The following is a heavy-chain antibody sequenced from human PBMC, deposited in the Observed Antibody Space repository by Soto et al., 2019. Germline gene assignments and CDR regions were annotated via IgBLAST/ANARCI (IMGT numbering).Heavy chain of an antibody. Sequence: HPGGSLRLSCAASGFTFSSYAMSWVRQAPGKGLEWVSAISGGGGSTYYADSVKGRFTISRDDSKNTLYLQMNSLRAEDTAVYYCAKLIDVGGIGPWGQGTLVTVSS. D-gene: IGHD3-16*01. CDR2: ISGGGGST. J-gene: IGHJ5*02. V-gene: IGHV3-23*01. CDR3: AKLIDVGGIGP. CDR1: GFTFSSYA.